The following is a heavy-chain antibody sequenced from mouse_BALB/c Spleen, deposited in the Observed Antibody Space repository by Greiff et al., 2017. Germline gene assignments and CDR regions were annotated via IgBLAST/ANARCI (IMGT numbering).Heavy chain of an antibody. V-gene: IGHV5-6*02. J-gene: IGHJ4*01. CDR2: ISSGGSYT. CDR3: ARGYDGAMDY. D-gene: IGHD2-14*01. CDR1: GFTFSSYG. Sequence: DVKLVESGGDLVKPGGSLKLSCAASGFTFSSYGMSWVRQTPDKRLEWVATISSGGSYTYYPDSVKGRFTISRDNAKNTLYLQMSSLKSEDTAMYYCARGYDGAMDYWGQGTSVTVSS.